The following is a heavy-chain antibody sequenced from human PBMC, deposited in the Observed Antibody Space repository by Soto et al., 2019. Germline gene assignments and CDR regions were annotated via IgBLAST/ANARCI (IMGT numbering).Heavy chain of an antibody. J-gene: IGHJ4*02. V-gene: IGHV3-30*18. D-gene: IGHD3-22*01. CDR2: ISHDGTNK. CDR1: GFTFSAYG. CDR3: AKDEYYYSRSGYYIFDS. Sequence: TAGSLRLSCEVSGFTFSAYGMHWVRQAPGKGLEWVAAISHDGTNKNYGDSVKGRFTISRDNSKKTLYLQMNSLRPEDTALYYCAKDEYYYSRSGYYIFDSWGQGTLVTVSS.